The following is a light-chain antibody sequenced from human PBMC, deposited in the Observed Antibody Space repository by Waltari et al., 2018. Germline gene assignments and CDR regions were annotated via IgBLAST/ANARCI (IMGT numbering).Light chain of an antibody. CDR2: TAS. V-gene: IGKV1-9*01. Sequence: IQLTQSPSSLSASVGDRVTITCRASQGIRNYLAWYQQKPGKAPKLLIYTASSLQSGVPSRFSGGGSGTDFTLTISSLRPEDFATYYCHQYNSYPRTFGPGTKVDIK. CDR3: HQYNSYPRT. J-gene: IGKJ3*01. CDR1: QGIRNY.